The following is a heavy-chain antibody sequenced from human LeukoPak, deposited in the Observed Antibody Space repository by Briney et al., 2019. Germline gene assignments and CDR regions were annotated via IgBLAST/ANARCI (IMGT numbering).Heavy chain of an antibody. V-gene: IGHV4-39*07. CDR3: ARTVNYYGSGILYYYYMDV. CDR2: IYYSGST. D-gene: IGHD3-10*01. CDR1: GGSISSSSYY. Sequence: SETLSLTCTVSGGSISSSSYYWGWIRQPPGKGLEWIGSIYYSGSTYYNPSLKSRVTISVDTSKNQFSLKLSSVTAADTAVYYCARTVNYYGSGILYYYYMDVWGKGTTVTVSS. J-gene: IGHJ6*03.